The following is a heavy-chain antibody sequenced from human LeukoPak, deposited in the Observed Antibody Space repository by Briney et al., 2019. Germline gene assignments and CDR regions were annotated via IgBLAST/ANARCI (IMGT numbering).Heavy chain of an antibody. CDR3: ARRAFFGGVFDY. V-gene: IGHV4-39*01. CDR2: IYYSGST. D-gene: IGHD3-16*01. Sequence: PSETLSLTCTVSGGSISSSSYYWGWIRQPPGKRLEWIGSIYYSGSTYYNPSLKSRVTISVDTSKNQFSLKLSSVTAADTAVYYCARRAFFGGVFDYWGQGTLVTVSS. CDR1: GGSISSSSYY. J-gene: IGHJ4*02.